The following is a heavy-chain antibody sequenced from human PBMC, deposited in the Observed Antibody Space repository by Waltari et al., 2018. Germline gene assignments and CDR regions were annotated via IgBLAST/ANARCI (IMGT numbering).Heavy chain of an antibody. CDR1: GYSFTDFD. CDR3: ARTKAARRTHYSYLDG. Sequence: QVQLVQSGAEVKKPGASVKVSCRASGYSFTDFDINWVRQAPGQGLEWMGWLGPHKGNTGQAPQFHGRVAIGGDTALTTAYMELSSLTSDGPAVYSCARTKAARRTHYSYLDGWGEGTTVTISS. J-gene: IGHJ6*03. D-gene: IGHD6-6*01. CDR2: LGPHKGNT. V-gene: IGHV1-8*03.